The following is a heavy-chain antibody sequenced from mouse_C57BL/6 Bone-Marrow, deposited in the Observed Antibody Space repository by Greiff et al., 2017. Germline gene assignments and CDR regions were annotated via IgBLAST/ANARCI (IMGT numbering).Heavy chain of an antibody. V-gene: IGHV1-81*01. CDR3: ARWDSSGYLYYFDY. D-gene: IGHD3-2*02. CDR1: GYTFTSYG. Sequence: VHLVESGAELARPGASVKLSCKASGYTFTSYGISWVKQRTGQGLEWIGEIYPRSGNTYYNEKFKGKATLTADKSSSTAYMELRSLTSEDSAVYFCARWDSSGYLYYFDYWGQGTTLTVSS. CDR2: IYPRSGNT. J-gene: IGHJ2*01.